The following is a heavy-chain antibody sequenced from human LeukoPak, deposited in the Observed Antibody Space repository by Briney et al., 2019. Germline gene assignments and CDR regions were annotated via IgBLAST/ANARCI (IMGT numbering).Heavy chain of an antibody. J-gene: IGHJ6*02. D-gene: IGHD4-17*01. CDR1: GFTFSSYS. V-gene: IGHV3-21*01. CDR2: ISSSSSYI. CDR3: ARTTTVTPRYYYYGMDV. Sequence: GGSLGPSCAASGFTFSSYSMNWVRQAPGKGLEWVSSISSSSSYIYYADSVKGRFTISRDNAKNSLYLQMNSLRAEDTAVYYCARTTTVTPRYYYYGMDVWGQGTTVTVSS.